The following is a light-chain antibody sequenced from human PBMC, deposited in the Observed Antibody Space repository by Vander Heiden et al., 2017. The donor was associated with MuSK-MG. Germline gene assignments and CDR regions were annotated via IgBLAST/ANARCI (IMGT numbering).Light chain of an antibody. Sequence: HSALCHPVSASGSPVQWITISCPATSRDIGGSNQVSWYKQYPGEAPKLCMYAVFNRPSGVSNRVSGSKSGYTASPSMSGLQAEDEADDYSAAYTYRSRVFGTGTKLTVL. CDR3: AAYTYRSRV. V-gene: IGLV2-14*03. CDR2: AVF. CDR1: SRDIGGSNQ. J-gene: IGLJ1*01.